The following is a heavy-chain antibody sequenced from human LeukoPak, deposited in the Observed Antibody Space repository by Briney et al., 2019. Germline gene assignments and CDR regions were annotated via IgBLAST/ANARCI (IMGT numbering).Heavy chain of an antibody. Sequence: ASVKVSCKXSGYTLTELSMHWVRQAPGKGLERMGGFDPEDGETIYAQKFQGRVTMTEDTSTDTAYMELSSLRSEDTAVYYCATGGVYGSGSGRFYYYYYMDVWGKGTTVTVSS. J-gene: IGHJ6*03. V-gene: IGHV1-24*01. CDR1: GYTLTELS. CDR3: ATGGVYGSGSGRFYYYYYMDV. CDR2: FDPEDGET. D-gene: IGHD3-10*01.